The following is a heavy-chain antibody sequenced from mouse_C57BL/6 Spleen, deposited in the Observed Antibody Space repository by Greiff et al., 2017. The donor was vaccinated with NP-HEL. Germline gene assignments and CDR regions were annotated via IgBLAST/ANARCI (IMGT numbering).Heavy chain of an antibody. D-gene: IGHD4-1*01. Sequence: EVQLQQSGPELVKPGASVKISCKASGYTFTDYYMNWVKQSHGKSLEWIGDINPNNGGTSYNQKFKGKATLTVDKSSSTAYMELRSLTSEDSAVYYCARSVGNWDYFDYWGQGTTLTVAS. CDR3: ARSVGNWDYFDY. CDR1: GYTFTDYY. V-gene: IGHV1-26*01. CDR2: INPNNGGT. J-gene: IGHJ2*01.